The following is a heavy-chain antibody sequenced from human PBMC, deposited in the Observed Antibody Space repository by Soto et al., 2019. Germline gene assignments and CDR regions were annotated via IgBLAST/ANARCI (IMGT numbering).Heavy chain of an antibody. D-gene: IGHD3-22*01. Sequence: HLVESGGGLVKPGGSLRLSCAASGFTFSNAWMSWVRQAPGKGLEWVGRIKGEADGGTTDYAAPVKGRITISRDHSTDTLYLQMNSLKTEDTAVYYCTTGLSNGYYNFDYWGQGTPVTVSS. CDR3: TTGLSNGYYNFDY. J-gene: IGHJ4*02. CDR1: GFTFSNAW. CDR2: IKGEADGGTT. V-gene: IGHV3-15*01.